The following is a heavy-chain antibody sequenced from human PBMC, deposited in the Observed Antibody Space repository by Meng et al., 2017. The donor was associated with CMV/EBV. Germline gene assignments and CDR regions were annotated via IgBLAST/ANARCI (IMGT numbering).Heavy chain of an antibody. V-gene: IGHV3-21*01. Sequence: GGSLRLSCAASGFTFSSYSMNWVRQAPGKGLEWVSSISSSSSYIYYADSVKGRFTISRDNAKNSLYLQMNSLRAEDTAVYYCARIVTQWRYCSSTSCYKSGYFDLWGRGTLVTVSS. CDR2: ISSSSSYI. J-gene: IGHJ2*01. CDR3: ARIVTQWRYCSSTSCYKSGYFDL. D-gene: IGHD2-2*01. CDR1: GFTFSSYS.